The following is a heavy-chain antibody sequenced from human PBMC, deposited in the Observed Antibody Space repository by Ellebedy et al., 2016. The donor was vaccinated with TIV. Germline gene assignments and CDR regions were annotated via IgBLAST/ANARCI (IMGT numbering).Heavy chain of an antibody. CDR2: ISYAGTNK. CDR3: ARGGFGSWFDY. V-gene: IGHV3-30-3*01. D-gene: IGHD6-13*01. CDR1: GLTFRSYD. J-gene: IGHJ4*02. Sequence: GESLKISCAASGLTFRSYDVHWVRQAPGKGLEWVAAISYAGTNKEYADSVKGRFTISRDNSKNTVYLQKNSLRAEDTAVYYCARGGFGSWFDYWGQGTLATASS.